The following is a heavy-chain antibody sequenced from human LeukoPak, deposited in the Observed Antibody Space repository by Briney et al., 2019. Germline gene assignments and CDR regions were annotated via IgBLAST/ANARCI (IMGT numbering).Heavy chain of an antibody. CDR3: ARDRDSSSWYRDWFDP. CDR1: GGTFSSYA. D-gene: IGHD6-13*01. V-gene: IGHV1-69*06. J-gene: IGHJ5*02. Sequence: ASVKVSCKASGGTFSSYAISWVRQAPGQGLEWMGGIIPIFGTANYAQKFKGRVTITADKSTSTAYMELSSLRSEDTAVYYCARDRDSSSWYRDWFDPWGQGTLVTVSS. CDR2: IIPIFGTA.